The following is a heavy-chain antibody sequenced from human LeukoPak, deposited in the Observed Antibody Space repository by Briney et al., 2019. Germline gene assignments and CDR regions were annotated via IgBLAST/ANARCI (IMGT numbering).Heavy chain of an antibody. D-gene: IGHD6-13*01. V-gene: IGHV4-4*07. J-gene: IGHJ4*02. Sequence: SETLSLTCTVSGGSISSYYWSWIRQPAGKGLEWIGRIYTSGSTNYNPSPKSRVTMSVDTSKNQFSLKLSSVTAADTAVYYCARVEQAAAGRWDYFDYWGQGTLVTVSS. CDR1: GGSISSYY. CDR3: ARVEQAAAGRWDYFDY. CDR2: IYTSGST.